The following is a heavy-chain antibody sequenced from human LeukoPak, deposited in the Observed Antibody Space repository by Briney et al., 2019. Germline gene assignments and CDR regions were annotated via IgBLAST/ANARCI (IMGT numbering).Heavy chain of an antibody. V-gene: IGHV3-7*01. CDR3: ARGPPSDFGDLHSHFAY. CDR1: GFFFSSYW. CDR2: IKRDGSEK. Sequence: GGSLRLSCAGSGFFFSSYWMSWVRQAPGKGLEWVANIKRDGSEKSYVDSVKGRFTISRDNLQTSLFLQMNSLRVEDTAVYFCARGPPSDFGDLHSHFAYWGQGSLVTVSS. D-gene: IGHD4-17*01. J-gene: IGHJ4*02.